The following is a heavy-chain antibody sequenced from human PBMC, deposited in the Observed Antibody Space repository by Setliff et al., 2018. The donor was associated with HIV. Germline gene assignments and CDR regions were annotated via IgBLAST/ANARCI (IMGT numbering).Heavy chain of an antibody. V-gene: IGHV3-21*01. CDR1: GLTFSSYS. CDR2: ISSTSYYI. D-gene: IGHD2-15*01. CDR3: VRQPCSGGSCYSRDFDY. Sequence: GGSLRLSCAASGLTFSSYSMNWVRQAPGKGLEWVSSISSTSYYIYYADSVKGRFTISRDNAKTSLYLQMNSLRAEDTAVYYCVRQPCSGGSCYSRDFDYWGQGTLVTVSS. J-gene: IGHJ4*02.